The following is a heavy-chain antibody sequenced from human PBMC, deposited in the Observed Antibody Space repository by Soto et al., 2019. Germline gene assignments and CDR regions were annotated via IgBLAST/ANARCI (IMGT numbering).Heavy chain of an antibody. CDR1: GGSISSYY. J-gene: IGHJ5*02. D-gene: IGHD3-9*01. CDR3: ARFGLTRNWFDP. CDR2: IYYSGST. V-gene: IGHV4-59*01. Sequence: SETLSLTCTVSGGSISSYYWSWIRPPPGKGLEWIGYIYYSGSTNYNPSLKSRVTISVDTSKNQFSLKLSSVTAADTAVYYCARFGLTRNWFDPWGQGTLVTVSS.